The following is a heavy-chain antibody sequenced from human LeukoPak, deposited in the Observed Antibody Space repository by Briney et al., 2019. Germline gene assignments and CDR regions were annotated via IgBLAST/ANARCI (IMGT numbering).Heavy chain of an antibody. D-gene: IGHD2-15*01. CDR2: INPSGGST. V-gene: IGHV1-46*01. CDR3: ARVGYCSGGSCYYLLY. CDR1: GYTFASYY. J-gene: IGHJ4*02. Sequence: GASVKVSCKASGYTFASYYIHWVRQAPGQGLEWTGIINPSGGSTSYSQKFQGRVTMTRDTSTSTVYMELSSLRSEDTAVYYCARVGYCSGGSCYYLLYWGQGTLVTVS.